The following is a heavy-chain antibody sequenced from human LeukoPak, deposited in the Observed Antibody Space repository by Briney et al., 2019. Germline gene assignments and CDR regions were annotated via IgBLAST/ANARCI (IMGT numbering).Heavy chain of an antibody. CDR2: IIHSGST. CDR3: ARGRPAPGIHYYYYGMDV. J-gene: IGHJ6*04. V-gene: IGHV4-34*01. D-gene: IGHD6-6*01. Sequence: SETLSLTCAVYGGSFSGYYWSWIGKPPGKGLEWFGEIIHSGSTNYNPSLKSRVTISVDTSKNQFSLKLSSVTAADTAVYYCARGRPAPGIHYYYYGMDVWGKGTTVTVSS. CDR1: GGSFSGYY.